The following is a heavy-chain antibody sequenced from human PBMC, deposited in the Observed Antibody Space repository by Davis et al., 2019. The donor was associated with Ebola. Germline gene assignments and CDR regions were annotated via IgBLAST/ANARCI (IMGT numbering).Heavy chain of an antibody. V-gene: IGHV3-30-3*01. Sequence: GGSLRLSCAASGFTFSSYAMHWVRQAPGQGLEWVAVISYDGSNKYYADSVKGRFTISRDNSKTTLYLQMNSLRAEDTAIYYCAKAASPTPPGNCFDSWGQGTLVTVSS. CDR3: AKAASPTPPGNCFDS. J-gene: IGHJ4*02. CDR2: ISYDGSNK. CDR1: GFTFSSYA. D-gene: IGHD2-15*01.